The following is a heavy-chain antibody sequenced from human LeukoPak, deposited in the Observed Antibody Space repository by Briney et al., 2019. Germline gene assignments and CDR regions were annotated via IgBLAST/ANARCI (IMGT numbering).Heavy chain of an antibody. D-gene: IGHD6-13*01. CDR3: AKIFRYSTDY. Sequence: PGGALRLSCAASGFTFSIYDMHWVRQAPGKGREWVAFIRYDGSNKYYADSVKGRFTISRDNSKNTLYLQMNSLRAEDTAVYYCAKIFRYSTDYWGQGTLVTVSS. CDR2: IRYDGSNK. J-gene: IGHJ4*02. V-gene: IGHV3-30*02. CDR1: GFTFSIYD.